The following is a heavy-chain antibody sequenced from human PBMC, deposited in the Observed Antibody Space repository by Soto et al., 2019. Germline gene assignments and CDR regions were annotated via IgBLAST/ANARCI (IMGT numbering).Heavy chain of an antibody. CDR1: GLTFSSSW. CDR2: ISGDGSTL. Sequence: EVQLVESGGGVVQPGGSLRLSCAASGLTFSSSWMHWVRQAPGKGLVWVSRISGDGSTLNYADSVRGRFTMSRDSAKNTLYLQMNSLRAGDTAVYYCAREARTTSWSPLDYWGQGTLVTVSS. CDR3: AREARTTSWSPLDY. J-gene: IGHJ4*02. V-gene: IGHV3-74*01. D-gene: IGHD2-2*01.